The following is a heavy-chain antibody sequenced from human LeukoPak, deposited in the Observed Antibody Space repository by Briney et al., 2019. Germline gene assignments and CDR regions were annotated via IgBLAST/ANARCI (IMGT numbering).Heavy chain of an antibody. CDR1: GFTFSSYG. CDR2: IWYDGSNK. CDR3: ARSTSGSYGYYYGMDV. V-gene: IGHV3-33*01. Sequence: GRSLRLSCAASGFTFSSYGMHWVRQAPGKGLEWVAVIWYDGSNKYYADSVKGRFTISRDNSKNTLYLQMNSLRAEDTAVYYCARSTSGSYGYYYGMDVWGQGTTVTVSS. D-gene: IGHD1-26*01. J-gene: IGHJ6*02.